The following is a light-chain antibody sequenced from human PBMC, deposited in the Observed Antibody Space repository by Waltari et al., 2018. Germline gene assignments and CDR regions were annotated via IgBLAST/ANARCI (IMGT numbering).Light chain of an antibody. V-gene: IGKV3-20*01. J-gene: IGKJ4*01. CDR1: QSVSSNF. CDR2: GAS. Sequence: EIVLTQSPGPLSLSPGDRATLSCRASQSVSSNFLAWYQQKPGQAPRLLIYGASSRATGIPDKFSGSGSGTDFTLTINRLEPEDFAVYYCQQYGRSPLTFGGGTKVEIK. CDR3: QQYGRSPLT.